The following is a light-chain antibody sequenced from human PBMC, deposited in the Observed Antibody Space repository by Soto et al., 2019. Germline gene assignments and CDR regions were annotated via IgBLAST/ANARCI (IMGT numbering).Light chain of an antibody. Sequence: DIQMTQSPSTLSASVGDRVTITCRASQSIMNWLAWYQQKPGRAPKLLIYEASNLESGVPSRFSGIGSGTEFTLTINSLQPDDFATYYCQQYSSEPWTFGRGTKVEIK. J-gene: IGKJ1*01. CDR3: QQYSSEPWT. CDR2: EAS. V-gene: IGKV1-5*03. CDR1: QSIMNW.